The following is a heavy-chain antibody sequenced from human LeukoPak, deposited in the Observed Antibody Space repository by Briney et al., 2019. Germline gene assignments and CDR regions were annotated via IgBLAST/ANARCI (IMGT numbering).Heavy chain of an antibody. J-gene: IGHJ4*02. CDR3: ARHRTLVSMGFDY. CDR1: GGSISSYY. V-gene: IGHV4-59*08. CDR2: IYYSGST. Sequence: SETLSLTCTVSGGSISSYYWSWIRQPPGKGLEWIGYIYYSGSTNYNPSLKSRVTISVDTSKNQFSLKLSSVTAADTAVYYCARHRTLVSMGFDYWGQGTLVTVSS. D-gene: IGHD1-26*01.